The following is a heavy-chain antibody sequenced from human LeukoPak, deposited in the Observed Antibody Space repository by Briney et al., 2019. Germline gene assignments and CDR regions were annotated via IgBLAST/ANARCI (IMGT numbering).Heavy chain of an antibody. CDR1: GFTFSDYN. D-gene: IGHD5-12*01. CDR3: AKAVGSGYDS. Sequence: PGGSLRLSCAASGFTFSDYNMNWVRQAPGKAMEWVSSITSIGTYIFYADSVKGRFTISRDNSKNTLYLQMNSLRAEDTAVYYCAKAVGSGYDSWGQGTLVTVSS. J-gene: IGHJ4*02. CDR2: ITSIGTYI. V-gene: IGHV3-21*04.